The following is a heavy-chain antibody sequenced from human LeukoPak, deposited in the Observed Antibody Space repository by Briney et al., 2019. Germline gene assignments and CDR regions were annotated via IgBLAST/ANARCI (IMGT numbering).Heavy chain of an antibody. J-gene: IGHJ4*02. V-gene: IGHV3-23*01. Sequence: PEGSLRLSCAASGFTFSGYAMSWVRQAPGKGLEWVSGIRGSGESTDYAESVKGRFTISRDNSKNTLYLQMNSLRAEDTAVYYCAKDRSGWYEDFIRAGDYWGQGTLVTVSS. CDR1: GFTFSGYA. CDR2: IRGSGEST. CDR3: AKDRSGWYEDFIRAGDY. D-gene: IGHD6-19*01.